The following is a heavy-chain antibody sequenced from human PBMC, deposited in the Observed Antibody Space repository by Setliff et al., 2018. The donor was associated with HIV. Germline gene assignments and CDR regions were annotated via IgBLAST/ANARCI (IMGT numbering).Heavy chain of an antibody. CDR1: GFIFGDYA. V-gene: IGHV3-43D*03. CDR2: IDWSGDKT. D-gene: IGHD3-16*01. CDR3: AKTTGGVLGTYYFDY. Sequence: GGSLRLSCAASGFIFGDYAMYWVRQAPGKNLEWVSLIDWSGDKTYYADSVNGRFTISRDNSKETLFLQMHSLRPEDTALYYCAKTTGGVLGTYYFDYWGQGTLVTVSS. J-gene: IGHJ4*02.